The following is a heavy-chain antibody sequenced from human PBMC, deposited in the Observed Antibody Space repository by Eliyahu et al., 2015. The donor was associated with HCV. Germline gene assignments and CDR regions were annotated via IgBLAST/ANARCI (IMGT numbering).Heavy chain of an antibody. J-gene: IGHJ4*02. CDR2: ISWDGGST. CDR1: GFTFXXXX. Sequence: EVQLVESGGVVVQPGGSLRLSCAAXGFTFXXXXXXXVRQAPGKGLGGVSLISWDGGSTYYADSVKGRFTISRDNSKNSLYLQMNSLRTEDTALYYCAKDTHLGPRVVITTPSSGALDYWGQGTLVTVSS. D-gene: IGHD3-22*01. V-gene: IGHV3-43*01. CDR3: AKDTHLGPRVVITTPSSGALDY.